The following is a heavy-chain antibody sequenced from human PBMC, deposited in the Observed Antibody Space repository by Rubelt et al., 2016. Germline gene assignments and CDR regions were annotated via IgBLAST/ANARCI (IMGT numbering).Heavy chain of an antibody. V-gene: IGHV2-5*02. J-gene: IGHJ4*02. CDR3: AHSDYYGSGLRTYYFDY. Sequence: QITLKESGPTLVKPTQTLTLTCTFSGFSLSTSGVGVGWIRQPPGKALEWLALIFWDDDQRYSPSLKSRLTITQDTSKNQVVLTMTNMDPVDTATYDCAHSDYYGSGLRTYYFDYWGQGTLVTVSS. CDR2: IFWDDDQ. D-gene: IGHD3-10*01. CDR1: GFSLSTSGVG.